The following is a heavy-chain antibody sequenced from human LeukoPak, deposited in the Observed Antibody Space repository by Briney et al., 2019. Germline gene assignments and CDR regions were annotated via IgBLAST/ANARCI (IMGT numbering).Heavy chain of an antibody. V-gene: IGHV3-23*01. CDR3: AKGRYYDSSVPFYP. Sequence: GGSLRLSCAASGFTFSSYAMSWVLQAPGKGLEWGSAISGSGGSTYYADSVKGRFTISRDNSKSTLYLQMNSLRAEDTAVYYCAKGRYYDSSVPFYPWGQGTLVTVSS. J-gene: IGHJ5*02. D-gene: IGHD3-22*01. CDR2: ISGSGGST. CDR1: GFTFSSYA.